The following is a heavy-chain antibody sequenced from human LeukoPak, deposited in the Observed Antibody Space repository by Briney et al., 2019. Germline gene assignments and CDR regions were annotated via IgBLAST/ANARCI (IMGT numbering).Heavy chain of an antibody. CDR2: IYYGGST. CDR1: GGSISSSGYY. D-gene: IGHD6-13*01. J-gene: IGHJ4*02. V-gene: IGHV4-39*07. Sequence: SETLSLTCTVSGGSISSSGYYWDWIRQPPGKGLEWIGNIYYGGSTYYNPSLKSRVTISVDTSKNQFSLKLSPVTAADTAVYYCAREGGQQQLVAFFDYWGQGTLVTVSS. CDR3: AREGGQQQLVAFFDY.